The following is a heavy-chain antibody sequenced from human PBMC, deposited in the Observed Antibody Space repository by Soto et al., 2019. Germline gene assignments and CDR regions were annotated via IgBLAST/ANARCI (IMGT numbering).Heavy chain of an antibody. D-gene: IGHD7-27*01. J-gene: IGHJ5*01. Sequence: KPSETLSLTCSVSGDSISNLDYFWAWIRQPPGQALEYIGYIYKSATTYYNPSFESRVAFSVDTSKSQFSLNVTSVTAADTAVYFCARGRYCLTGRCFPNWFDSWGQGALVTVSS. CDR3: ARGRYCLTGRCFPNWFDS. V-gene: IGHV4-30-4*01. CDR1: GDSISNLDYF. CDR2: IYKSATT.